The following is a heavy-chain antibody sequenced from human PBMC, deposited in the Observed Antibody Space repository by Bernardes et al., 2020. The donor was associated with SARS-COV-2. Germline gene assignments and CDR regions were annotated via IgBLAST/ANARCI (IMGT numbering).Heavy chain of an antibody. Sequence: SETLSLTRTVSGGSISHYYWNWIRQPPGKGLEWIGYIYSSGSPNYNPSLKSRVTISVDTSKNQFSLRLSSVTAADTAVYYCARHQPYGSSLGWFDPWGQGTLVSVSS. V-gene: IGHV4-59*01. CDR2: IYSSGSP. D-gene: IGHD6-6*01. CDR1: GGSISHYY. J-gene: IGHJ5*02. CDR3: ARHQPYGSSLGWFDP.